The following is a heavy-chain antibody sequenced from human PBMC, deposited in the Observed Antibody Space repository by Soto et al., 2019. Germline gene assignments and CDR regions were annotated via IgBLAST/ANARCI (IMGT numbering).Heavy chain of an antibody. CDR1: GXTFSTFS. D-gene: IGHD1-26*01. V-gene: IGHV3-48*02. CDR2: IVGSGGSI. Sequence: GSLRLSCAASGXTFSTFSMNWVRQAPGKGLEWLSYIVGSGGSISYADSVKGRFTISRDNGKNTLYMKMSSLRDEDTAVYYCARDLAWAFDSWGQGALGTVSS. CDR3: ARDLAWAFDS. J-gene: IGHJ4*02.